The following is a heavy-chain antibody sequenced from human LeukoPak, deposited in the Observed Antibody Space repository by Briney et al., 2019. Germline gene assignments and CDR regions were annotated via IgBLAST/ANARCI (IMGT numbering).Heavy chain of an antibody. CDR2: ISGDGGST. Sequence: QPGGSLRLSCAASGFTFDDYAMHWVRQAPGKGLEWVSLISGDGGSTYYADSVKGRFTISRDNSKNSLYLQMNSLRTEDTASYYCAKDLNRPLWFGESYMNVWGKGTTVTVSS. V-gene: IGHV3-43*02. D-gene: IGHD3-10*01. CDR1: GFTFDDYA. J-gene: IGHJ6*03. CDR3: AKDLNRPLWFGESYMNV.